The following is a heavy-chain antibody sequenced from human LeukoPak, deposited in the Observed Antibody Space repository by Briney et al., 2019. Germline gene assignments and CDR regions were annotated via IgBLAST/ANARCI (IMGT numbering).Heavy chain of an antibody. CDR2: IYTSGST. V-gene: IGHV4-61*02. CDR3: VSWGYSSGWYEAAFDY. Sequence: KPSETLSLTCTVSGGSISSGSYYWSWIRQPAGKGLEWIGRIYTSGSTNYNPSLKSRVTISVDTSKNQFSLKLSSVTAADTAVYYCVSWGYSSGWYEAAFDYWGQGTLVTVSS. D-gene: IGHD6-19*01. CDR1: GGSISSGSYY. J-gene: IGHJ4*02.